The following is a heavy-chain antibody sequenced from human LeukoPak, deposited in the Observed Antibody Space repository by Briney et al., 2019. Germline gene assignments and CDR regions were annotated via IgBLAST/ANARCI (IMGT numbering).Heavy chain of an antibody. CDR1: GFTFSSYG. CDR2: IWYDGSNK. Sequence: GRSLRLSCAASGFTFSSYGMHWVRQAPGKGLEWVVVIWYDGSNKYYADSVKGRFTISRDNSKNTLYLQMNSLRAEDTAVYYCAKEQYSSGWYNFDYWGQGTLVTVSS. V-gene: IGHV3-33*06. D-gene: IGHD6-19*01. J-gene: IGHJ4*02. CDR3: AKEQYSSGWYNFDY.